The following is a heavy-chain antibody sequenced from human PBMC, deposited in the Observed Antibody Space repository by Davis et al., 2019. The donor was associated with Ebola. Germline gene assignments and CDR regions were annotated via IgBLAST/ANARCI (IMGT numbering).Heavy chain of an antibody. Sequence: AASVKVSCKASGYNLMTFSINWVRQAPGQGLEWMGWVNPNSGNTGYAQNFRGRVTMTRNTSINTAYMELSSLTSADTAVYYCARGWGNSLGNDFWGQGTLVTVSS. J-gene: IGHJ4*02. D-gene: IGHD4-23*01. CDR2: VNPNSGNT. CDR3: ARGWGNSLGNDF. V-gene: IGHV1-8*02. CDR1: GYNLMTFS.